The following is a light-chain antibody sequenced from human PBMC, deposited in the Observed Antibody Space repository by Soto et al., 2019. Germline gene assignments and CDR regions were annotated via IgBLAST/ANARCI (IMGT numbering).Light chain of an antibody. J-gene: IGKJ2*01. CDR3: LQDYNYPYT. CDR2: AAS. V-gene: IGKV1-6*01. CDR1: QGIRND. Sequence: IQMTQSPSTLSASLGDRVTITCRASQGIRNDLGWYQQKPGKAPKLLIFAASTLQSGVPSRFSGSGSGTDFTLTISSLQPEDFATYYCLQDYNYPYTFGQGTKVDIK.